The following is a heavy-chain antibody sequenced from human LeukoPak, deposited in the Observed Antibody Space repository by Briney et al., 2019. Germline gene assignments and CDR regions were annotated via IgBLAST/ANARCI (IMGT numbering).Heavy chain of an antibody. CDR1: GGSIGGSSYY. CDR3: ARLSPYSSSNDGWFDP. CDR2: IYYSGST. J-gene: IGHJ5*02. D-gene: IGHD6-13*01. Sequence: SETLSLTCTVSGGSIGGSSYYWSWIRQPPGKGLEWIGYIYYSGSTNYNPSLKSRVTISVDTSKNQFSLKLSSVTAADTAVYYCARLSPYSSSNDGWFDPWGQGTLVTVSS. V-gene: IGHV4-61*05.